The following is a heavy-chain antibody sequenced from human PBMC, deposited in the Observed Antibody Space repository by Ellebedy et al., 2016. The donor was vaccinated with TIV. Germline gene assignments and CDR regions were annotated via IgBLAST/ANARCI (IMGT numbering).Heavy chain of an antibody. Sequence: SVKVSXXASGGTFSSYAISWVRQAPGQGLEWMGGIIPIFGTANYAQKFQGRVTITADKSTSTAYMELSSLRSEDTAVYYCASQTLTTDYYYYGMDVWGQGTTVTVSS. CDR1: GGTFSSYA. D-gene: IGHD4-11*01. J-gene: IGHJ6*02. V-gene: IGHV1-69*06. CDR2: IIPIFGTA. CDR3: ASQTLTTDYYYYGMDV.